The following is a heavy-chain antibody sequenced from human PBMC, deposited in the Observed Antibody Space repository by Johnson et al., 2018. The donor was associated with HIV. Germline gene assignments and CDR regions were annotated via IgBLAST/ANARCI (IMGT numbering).Heavy chain of an antibody. CDR3: ARREVVFGSYENWDAFDI. CDR1: GFSFSDYY. Sequence: QEQLVESGGGLVKPGGSLRLSCAASGFSFSDYYMSWIRQAPGKGLEWLSHISSSGSIIYYADSVKGRFTISRDNAKNSLFLQMNSLRTEDTGVYYCARREVVFGSYENWDAFDIWGQGTMVTVSS. D-gene: IGHD1-26*01. J-gene: IGHJ3*02. CDR2: ISSSGSII. V-gene: IGHV3-11*04.